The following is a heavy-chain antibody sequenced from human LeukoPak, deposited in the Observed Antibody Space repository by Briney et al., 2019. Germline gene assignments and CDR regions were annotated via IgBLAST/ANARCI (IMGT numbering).Heavy chain of an antibody. V-gene: IGHV3-30*03. CDR2: ISYDGSNK. CDR1: GFTFSSYG. D-gene: IGHD6-19*01. CDR3: ATGIAVAGNFDY. J-gene: IGHJ4*02. Sequence: GGSLRLSCAASGFTFSSYGMHRVRQAPGKGLEWVAVISYDGSNKYYADSVKGRFTISRDNSKNMLYLQMNSLRAEDTAVYYCATGIAVAGNFDYWGQGTLVTVSS.